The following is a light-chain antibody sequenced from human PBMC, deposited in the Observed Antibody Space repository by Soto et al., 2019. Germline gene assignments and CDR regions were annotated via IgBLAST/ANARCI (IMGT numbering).Light chain of an antibody. CDR1: QTISTY. CDR2: GAS. V-gene: IGKV1-39*01. J-gene: IGKJ4*01. CDR3: QQSYSPLRT. Sequence: DIEMTQSPSSLSASVGDRVTITCRASQTISTYLNWFQHKPGKAPKVLIYGASNLPSGVPSRFXXXXXXXXXXXXXXXXXXXXXATYYCQQSYSPLRTFGGGTKIEIK.